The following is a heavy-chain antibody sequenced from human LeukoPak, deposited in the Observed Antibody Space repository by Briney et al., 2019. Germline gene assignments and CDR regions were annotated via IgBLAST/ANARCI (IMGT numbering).Heavy chain of an antibody. Sequence: GGSPRDSSAPPGFXPSSYEIKRVPPAPGEGRERGSHISGIGSIIYYADSLKSRFSISRDKAKNTLYMQMNSLRDEETAVYYCASDGPYTDYDPDFDIWGQGTLVTVSS. CDR3: ASDGPYTDYDPDFDI. CDR1: GFXPSSYE. D-gene: IGHD5-12*01. CDR2: ISGIGSII. J-gene: IGHJ4*02. V-gene: IGHV3-48*03.